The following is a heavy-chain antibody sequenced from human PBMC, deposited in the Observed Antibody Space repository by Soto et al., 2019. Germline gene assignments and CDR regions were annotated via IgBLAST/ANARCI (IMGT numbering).Heavy chain of an antibody. D-gene: IGHD3-22*01. CDR3: TGAYYDIDGYILDP. CDR2: IYLGGSI. CDR1: GGSISSGY. Sequence: SETQSLTCSVSGGSISSGYWTWIRHPPGKRLEWIGYIYLGGSINYNPSLKSRVIISVDTAKNQFSLSLSSVTAADTAVYYCTGAYYDIDGYILDPSGQGTSVTVSS. J-gene: IGHJ5*02. V-gene: IGHV4-59*01.